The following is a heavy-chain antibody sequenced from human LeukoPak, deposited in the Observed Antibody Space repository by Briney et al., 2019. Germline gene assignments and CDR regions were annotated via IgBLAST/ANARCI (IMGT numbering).Heavy chain of an antibody. CDR2: ISAYNGNT. D-gene: IGHD6-19*01. CDR3: ARAGGAVADQFDY. J-gene: IGHJ4*02. Sequence: ASVMVSCKASGYTFTTYGITWVRQAPAQGLEWXXWISAYNGNTKYAQKFQGRVTMTTDTSTSTAYMELRSLRSDDTAVYYCARAGGAVADQFDYWGQGTLVTVSS. V-gene: IGHV1-18*04. CDR1: GYTFTTYG.